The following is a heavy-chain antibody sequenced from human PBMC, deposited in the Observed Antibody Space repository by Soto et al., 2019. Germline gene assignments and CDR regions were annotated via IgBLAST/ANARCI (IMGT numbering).Heavy chain of an antibody. J-gene: IGHJ5*01. V-gene: IGHV4-30-4*01. CDR1: ADSFSTLNHF. CDR2: IYKSATT. CDR3: ARGRYCLTGRCFPNWFDS. Sequence: SETLSLTCSVSADSFSTLNHFWPWIRQPPGQALEYIGYIYKSATTYYNPSFESRVAISVDTSKSQFSLNVTSVTAADTAVYFCARGRYCLTGRCFPNWFDSWGQGALVTVS. D-gene: IGHD7-27*01.